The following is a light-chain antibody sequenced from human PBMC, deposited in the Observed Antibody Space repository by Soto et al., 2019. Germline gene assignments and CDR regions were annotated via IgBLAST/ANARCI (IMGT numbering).Light chain of an antibody. J-gene: IGKJ3*01. V-gene: IGKV3-20*01. Sequence: IVLTQSPGTLSLTPGERATLSCRASQSVSSSYLAWYQQKPGQAPRLLIYGASSRATGIPDRFSGMGSGTDFTLTISRLEPEDSAGYYCQQYGSSPPFSFGPGTRVDIK. CDR1: QSVSSSY. CDR2: GAS. CDR3: QQYGSSPPFS.